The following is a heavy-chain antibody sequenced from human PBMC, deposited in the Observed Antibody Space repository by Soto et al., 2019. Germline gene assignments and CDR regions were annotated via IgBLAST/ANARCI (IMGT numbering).Heavy chain of an antibody. CDR1: GYTFTGHY. V-gene: IGHV1-2*02. CDR3: GRGRSGQIVIFY. D-gene: IGHD2-15*01. CDR2: VGPESGAT. J-gene: IGHJ4*02. Sequence: ASVKVSCKASGYTFTGHYIHWVRQAPQQGPEWMGEVGPESGATWYAQKFQGRVTMTMDTSITTVYMELKNLSPDDTAVYYCGRGRSGQIVIFYWGQGTPVTVSS.